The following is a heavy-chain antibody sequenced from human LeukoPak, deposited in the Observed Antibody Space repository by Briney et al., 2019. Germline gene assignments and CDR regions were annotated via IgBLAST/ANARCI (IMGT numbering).Heavy chain of an antibody. CDR2: IYYSGST. V-gene: IGHV4-30-4*08. Sequence: PSETLSLTCTVSGGSISSGDHYWSWIRQPPGKGLEWIGYIYYSGSTYYNPSPKSRVTISVDTSKNQFSLKLSSVTAADTAVYYCARRTAAGTVFGYWGQGTLVTVSS. CDR1: GGSISSGDHY. J-gene: IGHJ4*02. D-gene: IGHD6-13*01. CDR3: ARRTAAGTVFGY.